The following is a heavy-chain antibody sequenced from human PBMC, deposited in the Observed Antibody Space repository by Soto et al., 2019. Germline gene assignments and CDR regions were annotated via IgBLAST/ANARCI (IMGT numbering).Heavy chain of an antibody. CDR1: GFTFTSSA. D-gene: IGHD2-2*02. V-gene: IGHV1-58*01. CDR2: IVVGSGNT. CDR3: AAGCSSTSCYTFLSHYYYGMDV. J-gene: IGHJ6*02. Sequence: SVKVSCKASGFTFTSSAVQWVRQARGQRLEWIGWIVVGSGNTNYAQKFQERVTITRDMSTSTAYMELSSLRSEDTAVYYCAAGCSSTSCYTFLSHYYYGMDVWGQGTTVTVSS.